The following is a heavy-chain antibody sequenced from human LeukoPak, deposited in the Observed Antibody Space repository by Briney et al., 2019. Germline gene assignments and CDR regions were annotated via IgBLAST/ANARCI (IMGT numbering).Heavy chain of an antibody. CDR1: GFTFSSYS. D-gene: IGHD6-13*01. CDR2: ISSSSSYI. J-gene: IGHJ4*02. CDR3: ARESIAAALDY. V-gene: IGHV3-21*01. Sequence: GGSLRLSCAASGFTFSSYSMNWVRQAPGKGLEWVSSISSSSSYIYYADSVKGRFTTSRDNAKNSLYLQMNSLRAEDTAVYYCARESIAAALDYWGQGTLVTVSS.